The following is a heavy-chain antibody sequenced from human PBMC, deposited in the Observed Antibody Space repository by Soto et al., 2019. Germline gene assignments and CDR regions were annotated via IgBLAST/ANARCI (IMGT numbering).Heavy chain of an antibody. Sequence: LQALSLTCAICGGSVSSNSGAWNWIRQPPSRGLEWLGRTYYRSKWYNDYAVSVKSRITINPDTSKNQFSLQLNSVTPEDTAVYYCARGRRERYSYGWNFAAFAIWRQGTMVTVSS. CDR1: GGSVSSNSGA. CDR2: TYYRSKWYN. V-gene: IGHV6-1*01. CDR3: ARGRRERYSYGWNFAAFAI. J-gene: IGHJ3*02. D-gene: IGHD5-18*01.